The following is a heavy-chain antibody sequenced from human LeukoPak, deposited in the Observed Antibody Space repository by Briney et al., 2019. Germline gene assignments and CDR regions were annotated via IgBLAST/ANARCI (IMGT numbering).Heavy chain of an antibody. V-gene: IGHV3-43D*03. CDR3: AKTDPHGDYDYYFDY. CDR2: ISWDGGST. Sequence: GRSLRLSCAASGFTFSSYAMHWVRQAPGKGLEWVSLISWDGGSTYYADSVKGRFTISRDNSKNSLYLQMNSLRAEDTALYYCAKTDPHGDYDYYFDYWGQGTLVTVSS. J-gene: IGHJ4*02. D-gene: IGHD4-17*01. CDR1: GFTFSSYA.